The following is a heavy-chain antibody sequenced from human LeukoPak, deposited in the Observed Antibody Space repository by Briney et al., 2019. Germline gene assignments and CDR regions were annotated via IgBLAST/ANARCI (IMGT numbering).Heavy chain of an antibody. D-gene: IGHD5/OR15-5a*01. V-gene: IGHV3-7*04. CDR3: ARGVYAFDI. Sequence: PGGSLRLSCVASGFTFTSHWMTRVRQAPGKGLEWVANIREDGGEIYYLDSVKGRFTISRDNAKNSLYLQMNSLRAEDTAVYYCARGVYAFDIWGQGTMVTVSS. J-gene: IGHJ3*02. CDR2: IREDGGEI. CDR1: GFTFTSHW.